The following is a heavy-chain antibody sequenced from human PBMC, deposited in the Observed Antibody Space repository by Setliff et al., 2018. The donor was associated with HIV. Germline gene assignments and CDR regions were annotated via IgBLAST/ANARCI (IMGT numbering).Heavy chain of an antibody. V-gene: IGHV3-49*04. J-gene: IGHJ6*02. CDR2: IRSEEYGGTS. CDR3: ARHTFQPWFGGALGMDV. D-gene: IGHD3-10*01. Sequence: GGSLRLSCAGVGFDLGDYAVTWVRQAPGKGLEWVSFIRSEEYGGTSAFAASVKGRFTISRDDTRGIAYLQMNSLQTEDTGVYHCARHTFQPWFGGALGMDVWGQGTTVTV. CDR1: GFDLGDYA.